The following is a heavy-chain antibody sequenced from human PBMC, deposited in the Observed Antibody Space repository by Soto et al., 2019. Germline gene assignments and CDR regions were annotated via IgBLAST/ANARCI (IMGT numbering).Heavy chain of an antibody. Sequence: QVQLVESGGGVVQPGRSLRLSCAASGFTFSSYGMHWVRQAPGKGLEWVAVIWYDGSNKYYADSVKGRFTISRDNSKNTLYLQMNSLRAEDTAVYYCTRGRVRFLEWLPSYYYYGMDVWGQGTTVTVSS. CDR3: TRGRVRFLEWLPSYYYYGMDV. J-gene: IGHJ6*02. V-gene: IGHV3-33*01. D-gene: IGHD3-3*01. CDR2: IWYDGSNK. CDR1: GFTFSSYG.